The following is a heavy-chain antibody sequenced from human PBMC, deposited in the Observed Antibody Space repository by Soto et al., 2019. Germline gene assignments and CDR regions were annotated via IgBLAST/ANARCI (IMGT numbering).Heavy chain of an antibody. CDR2: IKQDGSEK. Sequence: GGSLRLSCAASGFTFSSYWMSWVRQAPGKGLEWVANIKQDGSEKYYVDSVKGRFTISRDNAKNSPYLQMNSLRAEDTAVYYCARVLVPSPQYYYYGMDVWGQGTTVTVSS. D-gene: IGHD1-26*01. CDR3: ARVLVPSPQYYYYGMDV. V-gene: IGHV3-7*01. J-gene: IGHJ6*02. CDR1: GFTFSSYW.